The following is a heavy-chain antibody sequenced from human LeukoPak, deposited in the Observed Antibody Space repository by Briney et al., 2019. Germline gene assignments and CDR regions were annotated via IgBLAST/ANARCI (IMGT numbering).Heavy chain of an antibody. D-gene: IGHD6-6*01. CDR2: IIPILGIA. CDR1: GGTFSSYA. V-gene: IGHV1-69*04. Sequence: GASVKVSCKASGGTFSSYAISWVRQAPGQGLEWMGRIIPILGIANYAQKFQGRVTITADKSTSTAYMELSSLRSEDTAVYYCARSRGHIAARLSDYWGQGTLVTVSS. CDR3: ARSRGHIAARLSDY. J-gene: IGHJ4*02.